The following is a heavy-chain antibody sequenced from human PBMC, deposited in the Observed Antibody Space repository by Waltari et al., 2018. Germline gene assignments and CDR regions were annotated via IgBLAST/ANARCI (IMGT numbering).Heavy chain of an antibody. V-gene: IGHV4-38-2*02. Sequence: QVLLQESGPGLVTPSATLSLTCTVSGLYISNGYFWAWLRQPPGKGRQWIGSIYHRGAAFYNSSLESRVTISVDTSKNQFSLEVNSLTAADTAVYYCARERVDTGSNLWSPRNPRFDPWGQGTLVTVSS. J-gene: IGHJ5*02. D-gene: IGHD1-26*01. CDR1: GLYISNGYF. CDR3: ARERVDTGSNLWSPRNPRFDP. CDR2: IYHRGAA.